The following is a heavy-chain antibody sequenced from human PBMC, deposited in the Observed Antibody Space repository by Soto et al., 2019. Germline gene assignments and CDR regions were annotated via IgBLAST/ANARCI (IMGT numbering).Heavy chain of an antibody. Sequence: SETLSVTFTVSGGSISSSSYHWGGIRHPKVKGLDRFGSIYYSATTYYNPSLQSRVTIYVDTSKNQFSLKLSSVTAADTAVYYCARNRGYYDILTGYYTELNFDYWGQGTMVTVYS. CDR2: IYYSATT. D-gene: IGHD3-9*01. V-gene: IGHV4-39*01. CDR3: ARNRGYYDILTGYYTELNFDY. J-gene: IGHJ4*02. CDR1: GGSISSSSYH.